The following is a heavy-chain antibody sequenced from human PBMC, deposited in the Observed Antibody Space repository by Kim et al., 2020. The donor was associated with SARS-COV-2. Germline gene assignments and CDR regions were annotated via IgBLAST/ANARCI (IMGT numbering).Heavy chain of an antibody. V-gene: IGHV3-30*04. J-gene: IGHJ6*02. Sequence: GGSLRLSCAASGFTFSSYAMHWVRQAPGKGLEWVAVISYDGSNKYYADSVKGRFTISRDNSKNTLYLQMNSLRAEDTAVYYCARRSARPYYYYYYGMDVWGQGTTVTVSS. CDR1: GFTFSSYA. CDR3: ARRSARPYYYYYYGMDV. D-gene: IGHD6-6*01. CDR2: ISYDGSNK.